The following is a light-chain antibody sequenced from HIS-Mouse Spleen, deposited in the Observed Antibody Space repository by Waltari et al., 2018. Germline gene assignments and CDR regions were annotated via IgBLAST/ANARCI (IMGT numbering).Light chain of an antibody. CDR3: YSTDSSGNHRV. Sequence: SYELTQPPSVSVSPGQTARITCSGDALPKKYAYWYQQKSGQAPVLVIYEDSKRPSGIPAGFSGSSSGTMATLTISGAQVEDEADYYCYSTDSSGNHRVFGGGTKLTVL. V-gene: IGLV3-10*01. J-gene: IGLJ2*01. CDR2: EDS. CDR1: ALPKKY.